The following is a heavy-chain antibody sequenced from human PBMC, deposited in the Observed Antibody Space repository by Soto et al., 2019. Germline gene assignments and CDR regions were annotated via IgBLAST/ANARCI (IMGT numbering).Heavy chain of an antibody. CDR2: IYYSGST. D-gene: IGHD3-16*02. CDR3: ARAWGLRLGELSLPNWLDP. J-gene: IGHJ5*02. V-gene: IGHV4-31*03. CDR1: GGSISSGGYY. Sequence: SLTCTVSGGSISSGGYYWSWIRQHPGKGLEWIGYIYYSGSTYYNPSLKSRVTISVDTSKNQFSLKLSSVTAADTAVYYCARAWGLRLGELSLPNWLDPWGQGTLVTVSS.